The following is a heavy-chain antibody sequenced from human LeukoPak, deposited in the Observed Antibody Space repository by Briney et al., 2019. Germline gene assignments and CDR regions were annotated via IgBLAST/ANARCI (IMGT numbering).Heavy chain of an antibody. J-gene: IGHJ5*02. CDR3: AKDVAGAATGGWFDT. D-gene: IGHD2-15*01. CDR2: ILNEGSYK. Sequence: GRSLSLSCTASGLSFNNYGMHWVRQAPGKGLEWVAGILNEGSYKFYADSVKGGNTISRDNSKNTLYLQMNSLRPVDAAFYYCAKDVAGAATGGWFDTWGQGTLVTVSS. V-gene: IGHV3-30*18. CDR1: GLSFNNYG.